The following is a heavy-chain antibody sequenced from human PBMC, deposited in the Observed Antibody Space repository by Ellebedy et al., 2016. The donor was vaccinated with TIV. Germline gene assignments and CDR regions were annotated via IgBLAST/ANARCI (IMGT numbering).Heavy chain of an antibody. CDR2: IKHDGSEK. J-gene: IGHJ4*02. V-gene: IGHV3-7*01. CDR3: ATDLKDY. CDR1: GLTFSSFS. Sequence: GESLKISCAVSGLTFSSFSMTWVRQAPGKGLAWVATIKHDGSEKFYMDSVRGRFTISRDSTENSLHLQMNFLRAGDTAVYYCATDLKDYWGQGTLVTVSS.